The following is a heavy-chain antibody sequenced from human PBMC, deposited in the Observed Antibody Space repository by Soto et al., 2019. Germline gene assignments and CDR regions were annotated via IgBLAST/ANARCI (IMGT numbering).Heavy chain of an antibody. V-gene: IGHV3-48*01. CDR1: GFSFKTYS. D-gene: IGHD3-10*01. CDR2: ISAASNNI. J-gene: IGHJ6*03. CDR3: ARVGTLVRGVTYYMDV. Sequence: EVQLVESGGGLAQPGGSLRLSCAASGFSFKTYSMDWVRQAPGKGLEWVSYISAASNNIYYADSVKGRFTISRDNAQYSLALQMNNLRAEDTAIYYCARVGTLVRGVTYYMDVWGKGTTVTVSS.